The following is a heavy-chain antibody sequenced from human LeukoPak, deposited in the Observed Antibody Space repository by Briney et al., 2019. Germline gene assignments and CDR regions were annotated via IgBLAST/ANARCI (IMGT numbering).Heavy chain of an antibody. CDR3: ARGFPTVTGENWFDP. V-gene: IGHV4-31*03. CDR2: IYYSGST. J-gene: IGHJ5*02. Sequence: PSETLSLTCTVSGGSISSGGYYWRWIRQHPGKGLEWIGYIYYSGSTYYNPSLKSRVTISVDTSKNQFSLKLSSVTAADTAVYYCARGFPTVTGENWFDPWGQGTLVTVSS. CDR1: GGSISSGGYY. D-gene: IGHD4-17*01.